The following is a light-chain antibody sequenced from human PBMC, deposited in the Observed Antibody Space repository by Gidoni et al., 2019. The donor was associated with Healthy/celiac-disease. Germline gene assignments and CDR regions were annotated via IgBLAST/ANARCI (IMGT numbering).Light chain of an antibody. Sequence: QSVLTQPPSVSEAPGQRVTISCAGSSSNTGAGYDVHWYQQLPGTAPKLLMYGNSNRPSGVPDRFSGSKSGTSASLAIPGLQAEDEADYYCQSYDSSLSGVVFGGGTKLTVL. CDR3: QSYDSSLSGVV. CDR1: SSNTGAGYD. CDR2: GNS. J-gene: IGLJ2*01. V-gene: IGLV1-40*01.